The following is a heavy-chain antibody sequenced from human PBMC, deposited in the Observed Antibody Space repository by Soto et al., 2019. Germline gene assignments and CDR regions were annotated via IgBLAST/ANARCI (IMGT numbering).Heavy chain of an antibody. Sequence: GWSLRRSCAASGFTFSSALMSLVRQAPWKGLEWVGRIKSKTDGGTTDYAAPVKGRFTISRDDSKNTLYLQMNSLKTEDTAVYYCTTLETDYYDSSGYYVEYWRQGTLVTVSS. CDR3: TTLETDYYDSSGYYVEY. CDR2: IKSKTDGGTT. D-gene: IGHD3-22*01. V-gene: IGHV3-15*01. CDR1: GFTFSSAL. J-gene: IGHJ4*01.